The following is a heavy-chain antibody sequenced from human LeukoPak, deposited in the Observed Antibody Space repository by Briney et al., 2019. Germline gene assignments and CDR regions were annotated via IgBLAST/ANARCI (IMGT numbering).Heavy chain of an antibody. D-gene: IGHD2-15*01. CDR1: GGTFSTYA. J-gene: IGHJ4*02. CDR2: IIPIFDTP. V-gene: IGHV1-69*06. CDR3: ARGFSGPATPYFDY. Sequence: ASVKVSCKASGGTFSTYAINWVRQGPGQGLEWMGGIIPIFDTPNYAQKFQGRVTITADKSTSTAYMELSSLRSEDTAVYFCARGFSGPATPYFDYWGQGTLVTVST.